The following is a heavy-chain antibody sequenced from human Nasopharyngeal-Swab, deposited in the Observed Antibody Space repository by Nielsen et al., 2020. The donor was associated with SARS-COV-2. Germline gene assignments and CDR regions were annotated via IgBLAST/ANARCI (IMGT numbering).Heavy chain of an antibody. CDR3: ARYFPRPLDFWNHLSVSHLLYYYGMDV. CDR2: INSDGSST. J-gene: IGHJ6*02. D-gene: IGHD3-3*01. Sequence: GGSLRLSCAASGFTFSSYWMHWVRQAPGKGLVWVSRINSDGSSTSYADSVKGRFTISRDNAKNTLYLQMNSLGAEDTAVYYCARYFPRPLDFWNHLSVSHLLYYYGMDVWGQGTTVTVSS. CDR1: GFTFSSYW. V-gene: IGHV3-74*01.